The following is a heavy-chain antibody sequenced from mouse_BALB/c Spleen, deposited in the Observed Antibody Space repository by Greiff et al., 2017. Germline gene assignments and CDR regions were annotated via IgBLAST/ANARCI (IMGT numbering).Heavy chain of an antibody. Sequence: QVQLQQSGPELVKPGASVRISCKASGYTFTSYYIHWVKQRPGQGLEWIGWIYPGNVNTKYNEKFKGKATLTADKSSSTAYMQLSSLTSEDSAVYFCAREEFITTAYAMDYWGQGTSVTVSS. CDR2: IYPGNVNT. CDR1: GYTFTSYY. J-gene: IGHJ4*01. V-gene: IGHV1S56*01. D-gene: IGHD1-2*01. CDR3: AREEFITTAYAMDY.